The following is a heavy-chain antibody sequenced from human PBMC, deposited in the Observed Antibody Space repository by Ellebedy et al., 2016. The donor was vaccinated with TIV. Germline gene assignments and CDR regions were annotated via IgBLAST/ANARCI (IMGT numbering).Heavy chain of an antibody. V-gene: IGHV4-39*07. CDR2: ICGSGST. Sequence: MPSETLSLTCTVSGGSISNSDYYWNWIRQPPGKGLEWIGRICGSGSTNYNPSLKSRVTMSLDTSKNQFSLDLSSVTAADTAIYYCATGGGYNWFESWGQGTLVTVSS. J-gene: IGHJ5*01. CDR1: GGSISNSDYY. D-gene: IGHD4-23*01. CDR3: ATGGGYNWFES.